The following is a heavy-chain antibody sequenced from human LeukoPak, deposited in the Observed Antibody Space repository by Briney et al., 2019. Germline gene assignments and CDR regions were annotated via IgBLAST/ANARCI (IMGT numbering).Heavy chain of an antibody. D-gene: IGHD3-10*01. V-gene: IGHV4-30-4*01. CDR2: IYYSGST. CDR1: GGSISSGGYY. J-gene: IGHJ5*02. Sequence: SETLSLTCTVSGGSISSGGYYWSWIRQPPGKGLEWIGYIYYSGSTYYNPSLKSRVTISVDTSKNQFSLKLSSVTAADTAVYYCARVNYYGSGSYYNAWGQGTLVTVSS. CDR3: ARVNYYGSGSYYNA.